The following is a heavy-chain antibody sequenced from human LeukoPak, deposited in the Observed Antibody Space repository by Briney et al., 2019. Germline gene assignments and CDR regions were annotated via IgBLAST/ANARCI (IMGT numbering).Heavy chain of an antibody. J-gene: IGHJ3*02. CDR2: IYNSGST. CDR3: ARVLDLSKRGLDAFDI. Sequence: SETLSLTCTVSGGSISSYYWSWIRQPPGKGLEWIGYIYNSGSTKYNPSLKSRVTISVDTSKNQISLKLSSVTAADTAVYYCARVLDLSKRGLDAFDIWGQGTMVTVSS. D-gene: IGHD3-16*01. V-gene: IGHV4-59*08. CDR1: GGSISSYY.